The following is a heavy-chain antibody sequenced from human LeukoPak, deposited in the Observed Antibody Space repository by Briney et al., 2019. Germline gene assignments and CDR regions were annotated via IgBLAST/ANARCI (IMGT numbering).Heavy chain of an antibody. CDR1: GFTISSNY. Sequence: PGGSLRLSCAASGFTISSNYMSWVRQAPGKGLEWVSVIYSGGSTYYSDSVKGRLTISRDNSKNTLYLQMNSLRAEDTAVYYCARDYGNLGYFDYWGQGTLVTVSS. V-gene: IGHV3-53*01. CDR3: ARDYGNLGYFDY. CDR2: IYSGGST. J-gene: IGHJ4*02. D-gene: IGHD3-16*01.